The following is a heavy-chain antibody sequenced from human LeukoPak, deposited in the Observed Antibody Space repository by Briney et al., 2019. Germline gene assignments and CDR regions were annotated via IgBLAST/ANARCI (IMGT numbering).Heavy chain of an antibody. Sequence: ASVKVSCKPSGYTFTSYGISWVRQAPGQGLEWMGLISAYNGNTNYAQKLQGRVTMTTDTSTSTAHMELRSLRSDDTAVYYCARDAPWQWLVGPRNGPHHDGNDYWGQGTLVTVSS. J-gene: IGHJ4*02. CDR3: ARDAPWQWLVGPRNGPHHDGNDY. D-gene: IGHD6-19*01. CDR1: GYTFTSYG. V-gene: IGHV1-18*04. CDR2: ISAYNGNT.